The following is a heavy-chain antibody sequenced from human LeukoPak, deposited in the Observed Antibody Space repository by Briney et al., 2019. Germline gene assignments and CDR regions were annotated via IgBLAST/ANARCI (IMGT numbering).Heavy chain of an antibody. CDR2: IAYDGNNK. J-gene: IGHJ5*02. V-gene: IGHV3-30-3*01. CDR3: ARAAAETGAFRDNWFDP. CDR1: GFTFSRYD. Sequence: GGSLRLSCVASGFTFSRYDVHWVRQAPGKGLEWVAVIAYDGNNKIYADSVKGRFTISRDNSENTLYLQMNSLRAEDTAVYYCARAAAETGAFRDNWFDPRGE. D-gene: IGHD6-19*01.